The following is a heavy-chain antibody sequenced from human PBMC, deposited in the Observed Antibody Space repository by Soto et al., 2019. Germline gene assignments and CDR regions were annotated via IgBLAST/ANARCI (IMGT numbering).Heavy chain of an antibody. Sequence: QLQLQESGPGLMKPSEPLSLTCTVSGGSIRNTSYYWGWIRQPPGQGLEWIGTIYYSGSTYYNPSLKSRVTISVDTSKNQFSLKLSSVTAADTAVYYCARHALGSYYDSRGYEIPLYFDSWGQGTLVTVSS. D-gene: IGHD3-22*01. J-gene: IGHJ4*02. CDR1: GGSIRNTSYY. CDR2: IYYSGST. CDR3: ARHALGSYYDSRGYEIPLYFDS. V-gene: IGHV4-39*01.